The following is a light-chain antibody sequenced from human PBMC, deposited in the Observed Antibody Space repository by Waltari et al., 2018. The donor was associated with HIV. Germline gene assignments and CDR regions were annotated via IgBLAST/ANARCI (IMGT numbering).Light chain of an antibody. CDR2: GNS. Sequence: QSVLTQPPSVSGAPGQRVTISCTGSSAPIAAGYDVHTYQQLPGTAPKLLIYGNSNRPSGVPDRFSGSKSGTSASLAITGLQAEDEADYYCQSYDSSLSGVVFGGGTKLTVL. V-gene: IGLV1-40*01. J-gene: IGLJ2*01. CDR1: SAPIAAGYD. CDR3: QSYDSSLSGVV.